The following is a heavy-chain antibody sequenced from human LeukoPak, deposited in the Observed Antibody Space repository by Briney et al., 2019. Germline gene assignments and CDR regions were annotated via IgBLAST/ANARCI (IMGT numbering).Heavy chain of an antibody. D-gene: IGHD3-3*01. V-gene: IGHV1-18*01. CDR3: ARGGEPYYDFWSGYLEDYYFDY. CDR1: GYTFTSYG. J-gene: IGHJ4*02. CDR2: ISAYNSKT. Sequence: ASVKVSCKASGYTFTSYGISWVRQAPGQGLEWMGWISAYNSKTNYAQKLQGRVTMTTDTSTSTAYMELRSLRSDDTAVYHCARGGEPYYDFWSGYLEDYYFDYWGQGTLVTVSS.